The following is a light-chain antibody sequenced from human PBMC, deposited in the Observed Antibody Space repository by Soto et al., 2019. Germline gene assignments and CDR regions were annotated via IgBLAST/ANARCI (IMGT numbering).Light chain of an antibody. CDR1: PSVSSD. CDR2: GAS. J-gene: IGKJ1*01. Sequence: EIVLTQSPATLSLSPGERATLSCRASPSVSSDLAWYQQKPGQAPRLLIWGASIRATDLPDRFSGGGSGTDFTLTISRLEAEDFAVYYCHQYGSSPGTFGQGTKVDIK. V-gene: IGKV3-20*01. CDR3: HQYGSSPGT.